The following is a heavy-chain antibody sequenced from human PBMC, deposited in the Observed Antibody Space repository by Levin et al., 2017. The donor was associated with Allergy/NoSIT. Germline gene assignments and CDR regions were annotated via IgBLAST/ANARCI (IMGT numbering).Heavy chain of an antibody. CDR1: GGSISSYY. V-gene: IGHV4-59*01. CDR3: ARDSARWFGELSDAFDI. J-gene: IGHJ3*02. CDR2: IYYSGST. Sequence: SETLSLTCTVSGGSISSYYWSWIRQPPGKGLEWIGYIYYSGSTNYNPSLKSRVTISVDTSKNQFSLKLSSVTASHTDVYYCARDSARWFGELSDAFDIWGQGTMVTVSS. D-gene: IGHD3-10*01.